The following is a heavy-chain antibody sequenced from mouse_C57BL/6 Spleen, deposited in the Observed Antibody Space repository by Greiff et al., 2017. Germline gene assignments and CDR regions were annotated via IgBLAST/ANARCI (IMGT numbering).Heavy chain of an antibody. V-gene: IGHV1-7*01. CDR3: ASGITTVVAYDFDY. Sequence: QVQLKESGAELAKPGASVKLSCKASGYTFTSYWMHWVKQRPGQGLEWIGYINPSSGYTKYNQKFKDKATLTADKSSSTAYMQLSSLTYEDSAVYYCASGITTVVAYDFDYWGQGTTLTVSS. J-gene: IGHJ2*01. CDR1: GYTFTSYW. D-gene: IGHD1-1*01. CDR2: INPSSGYT.